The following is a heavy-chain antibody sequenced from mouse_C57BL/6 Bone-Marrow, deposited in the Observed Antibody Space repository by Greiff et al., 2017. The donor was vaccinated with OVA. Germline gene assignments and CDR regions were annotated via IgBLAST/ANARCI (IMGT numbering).Heavy chain of an antibody. D-gene: IGHD2-3*01. V-gene: IGHV6-3*01. J-gene: IGHJ1*03. Sequence: DVHLVESGGGLVQPGGSMKLSCVASGFTFSNYWMNWVRQSPEKGLEWVAQIRLKSDNYATHYAESVKGRFTISRDDSKSSVYLQMNNLRAEDTGIYYCTDYDGYYGGYFDVWGTGTTVTVSS. CDR2: IRLKSDNYAT. CDR1: GFTFSNYW. CDR3: TDYDGYYGGYFDV.